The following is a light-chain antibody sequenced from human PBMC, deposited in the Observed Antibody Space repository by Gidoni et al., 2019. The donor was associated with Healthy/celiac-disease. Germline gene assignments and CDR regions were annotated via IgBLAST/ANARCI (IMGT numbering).Light chain of an antibody. CDR3: QQYGSSPDVT. CDR2: GSS. V-gene: IGKV3-20*01. J-gene: IGKJ2*01. Sequence: EIVLTQSPVTLSLSQGERATLSCRASQSVSSSYLAWYQHNPGQAPRLLSYGSSRRATGIPDRFSGSGSGTDFTLTISRLEPEDFAVYYCQQYGSSPDVTFGQGTKLEIK. CDR1: QSVSSSY.